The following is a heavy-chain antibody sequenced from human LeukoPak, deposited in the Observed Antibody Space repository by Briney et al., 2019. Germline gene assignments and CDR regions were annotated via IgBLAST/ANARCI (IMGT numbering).Heavy chain of an antibody. CDR2: IIPILGIA. Sequence: GASVKRSREASGGTSRSYAISWVRQAPGQGLEWMGRIIPILGIANYAQKFQGRVTITADKSTSTAYMELSSLRSEDTAVYYCARVWPGGLIDSWGQGTLVTVSS. J-gene: IGHJ4*02. CDR3: ARVWPGGLIDS. V-gene: IGHV1-69*04. D-gene: IGHD3-16*01. CDR1: GGTSRSYA.